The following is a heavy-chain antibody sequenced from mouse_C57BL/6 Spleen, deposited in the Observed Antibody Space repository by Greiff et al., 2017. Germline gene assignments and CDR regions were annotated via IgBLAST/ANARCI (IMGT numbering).Heavy chain of an antibody. Sequence: QVQLQQPGVELVRPGSSVKLSCKASGYTFTSYWMHWVKQRPIPGLEWIGNIDPSDSETHYNQKFKDKATLTVDKSSSTAYMQLSSLTSEDSAVYYCARRNYGSRGYYAMDYWGQGTSVTVSS. D-gene: IGHD1-1*01. CDR2: IDPSDSET. CDR1: GYTFTSYW. J-gene: IGHJ4*01. CDR3: ARRNYGSRGYYAMDY. V-gene: IGHV1-52*01.